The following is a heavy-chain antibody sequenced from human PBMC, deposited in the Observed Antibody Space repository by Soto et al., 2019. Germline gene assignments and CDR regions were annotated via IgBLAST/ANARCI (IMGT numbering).Heavy chain of an antibody. CDR3: ARQEAYGDYDVSIDY. D-gene: IGHD4-17*01. Sequence: SDTQSHTSTVSGGYIRSSSCYRGWIRQPPGKGLEWIGSIYYSGSTYYNPSLKSRVTISVDTSKNQFSLKLSSVTAADTAVYYCARQEAYGDYDVSIDYWGQGTLVTVSS. J-gene: IGHJ4*02. CDR2: IYYSGST. CDR1: GGYIRSSSCY. V-gene: IGHV4-39*01.